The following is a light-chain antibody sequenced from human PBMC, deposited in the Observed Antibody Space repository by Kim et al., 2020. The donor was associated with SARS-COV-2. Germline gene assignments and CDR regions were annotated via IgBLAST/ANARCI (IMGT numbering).Light chain of an antibody. J-gene: IGKJ2*01. CDR2: DAS. V-gene: IGKV3-11*01. Sequence: SSGASATLSCRARGSVSHNLAWYQQKPGQSPRLLMYDASNRAAGVPARFSGSGSETDFTLTISSLEPEDFAVYYCQLRYNWPPMFTFGQGTKLEI. CDR3: QLRYNWPPMFT. CDR1: GSVSHN.